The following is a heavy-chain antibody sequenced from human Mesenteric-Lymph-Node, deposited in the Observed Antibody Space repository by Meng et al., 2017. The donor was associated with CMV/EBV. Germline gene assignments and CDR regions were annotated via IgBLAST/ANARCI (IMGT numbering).Heavy chain of an antibody. V-gene: IGHV3-7*01. J-gene: IGHJ5*02. CDR1: GFTFSSYW. CDR3: ARDCSSTNCYRGGFDP. CDR2: IKQDGSEK. Sequence: GGSLRLSCGASGFTFSSYWMTWVRQAPGKGLEWVANIKQDGSEKYYVDSVKGRFTISRDNAKNSLYLQMNSLRAEDTAVYYCARDCSSTNCYRGGFDPWGQGTLVTVSS. D-gene: IGHD2-2*02.